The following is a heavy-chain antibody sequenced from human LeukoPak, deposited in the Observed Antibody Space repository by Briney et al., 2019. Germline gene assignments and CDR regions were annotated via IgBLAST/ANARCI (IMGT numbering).Heavy chain of an antibody. Sequence: MPSETLSLTCTVSGGSISSYYWSWIRQPPGKGLEWIGYIYYSGSTNYNPSLKSRVTISVDTSKNQFSLKLSSVTAADTAVYYCARDPLYSSHAGDDYWGQGTLVTVSS. CDR3: ARDPLYSSHAGDDY. D-gene: IGHD6-13*01. J-gene: IGHJ4*02. CDR1: GGSISSYY. V-gene: IGHV4-59*12. CDR2: IYYSGST.